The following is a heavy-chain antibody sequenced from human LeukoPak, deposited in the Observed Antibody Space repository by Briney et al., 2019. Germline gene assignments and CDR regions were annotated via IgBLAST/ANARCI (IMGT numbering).Heavy chain of an antibody. CDR1: GFTFSSYE. Sequence: GGSLRLSCAASGFTFSSYEMNWVRQAPGKGLEWVSYISSSGSTIYYADSVKGRFTISRDNAKNSLYLQMNSLRAEDTAVYYCAREIWNDVDYWGQGTLVTVPS. J-gene: IGHJ4*02. V-gene: IGHV3-48*03. CDR3: AREIWNDVDY. CDR2: ISSSGSTI. D-gene: IGHD1-1*01.